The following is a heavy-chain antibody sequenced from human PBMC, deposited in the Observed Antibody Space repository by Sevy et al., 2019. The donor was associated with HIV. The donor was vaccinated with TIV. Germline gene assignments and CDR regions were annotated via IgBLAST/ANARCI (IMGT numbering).Heavy chain of an antibody. D-gene: IGHD3-22*01. J-gene: IGHJ3*01. Sequence: SETLSLTCSVSGGSISSSSYYWGWIRQPPGKGLEWIGSIYYSGNTYHNPSLKSRVTISVDTSKNQFSLRSRSLTAAGTGLYYWAGRGRGGLITMMAGGAFDVWGQGTMVTVSS. V-gene: IGHV4-39*01. CDR3: AGRGRGGLITMMAGGAFDV. CDR1: GGSISSSSYY. CDR2: IYYSGNT.